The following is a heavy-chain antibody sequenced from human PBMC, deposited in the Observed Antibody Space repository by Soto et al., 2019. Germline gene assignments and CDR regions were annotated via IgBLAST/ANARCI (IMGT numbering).Heavy chain of an antibody. CDR3: AKTTVLVQAATSRGAPYSYCAMDV. D-gene: IGHD2-2*01. Sequence: EVQLVESGGGLVQPGGSLRLSCAASGFTFSNYWMSWVRQAPGKGLEWVANIKQDGSEKKYVDSVKGRFTISRDNTKKPMYLQMNSLRADDTAVNYWAKTTVLVQAATSRGAPYSYCAMDVWGQGTKVTVSS. V-gene: IGHV3-7*03. CDR1: GFTFSNYW. J-gene: IGHJ6*02. CDR2: IKQDGSEK.